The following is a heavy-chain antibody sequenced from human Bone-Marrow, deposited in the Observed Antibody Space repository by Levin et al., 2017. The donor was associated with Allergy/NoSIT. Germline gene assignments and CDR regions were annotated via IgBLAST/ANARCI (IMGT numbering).Heavy chain of an antibody. J-gene: IGHJ6*03. V-gene: IGHV3-15*01. CDR2: IKSKTDGGTT. D-gene: IGHD3-9*01. Sequence: GESLKISCAASGFTFSNAWMSWVRQAPGKGLEWVGRIKSKTDGGTTDYAAPVKGRFTISRDDSKNTLYLQMNSLKTEDTAVYYCTTDFDWNNYYYYYMDVWGKGTTVTVSS. CDR1: GFTFSNAW. CDR3: TTDFDWNNYYYYYMDV.